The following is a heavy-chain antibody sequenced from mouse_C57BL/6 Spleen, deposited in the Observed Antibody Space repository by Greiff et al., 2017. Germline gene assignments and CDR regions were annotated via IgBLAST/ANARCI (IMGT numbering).Heavy chain of an antibody. CDR1: GYSITSGYY. CDR2: ISYDGSN. V-gene: IGHV3-6*01. CDR3: ARDPGSSYAMDY. J-gene: IGHJ4*01. Sequence: DVQLQESGPGLVKPSQSLSLTCSVTGYSITSGYYWNWIRQFPGNKLEWMGYISYDGSNNYNPSLKNRISITRDTSKNQFFLKLNSVTTEDTATYYCARDPGSSYAMDYWGQGTSVTVSS. D-gene: IGHD1-1*01.